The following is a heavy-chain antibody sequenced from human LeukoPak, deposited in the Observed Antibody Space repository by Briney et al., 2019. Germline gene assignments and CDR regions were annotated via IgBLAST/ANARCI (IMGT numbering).Heavy chain of an antibody. CDR2: IYYSGST. CDR3: VRGGIVGSTARIPLFDY. CDR1: GGSISSYY. V-gene: IGHV4-59*01. J-gene: IGHJ4*02. Sequence: SETLSLTCTVSGGSISSYYWSWVRQPPGKGLEWIGYIYYSGSTNYNPSLKSRVTMSVDTSKNQFSLKLSSVTAADTAVYYCVRGGIVGSTARIPLFDYWGQGTLVTVSS. D-gene: IGHD1-26*01.